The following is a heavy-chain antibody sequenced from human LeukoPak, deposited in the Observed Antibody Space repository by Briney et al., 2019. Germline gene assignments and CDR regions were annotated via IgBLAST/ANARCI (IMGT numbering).Heavy chain of an antibody. V-gene: IGHV3-11*04. Sequence: TGGSLRLSCASSGFAFSNYYMSWIRQAPGKGLEWVSYSSSSGSTIYYADSVKGRFTISRDNSKNSLYLQVNSLRADDTAVYYCATARGGDKWNYEDFDYWGQGTLVTVSS. D-gene: IGHD1-7*01. CDR3: ATARGGDKWNYEDFDY. J-gene: IGHJ4*02. CDR1: GFAFSNYY. CDR2: SSSSGSTI.